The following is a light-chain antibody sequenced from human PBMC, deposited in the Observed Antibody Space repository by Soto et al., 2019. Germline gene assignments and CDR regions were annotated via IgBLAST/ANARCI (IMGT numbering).Light chain of an antibody. CDR2: KAS. CDR1: QSISTW. CDR3: QQYNSYPLT. J-gene: IGKJ4*01. V-gene: IGKV1-5*03. Sequence: DIQMTQSPSTLSASVGDRVTITCRASQSISTWLAWYQQKPGKAPKLLIYKASSLESGVPSRVSGSGSGTEFTLTIISLQPDDFATYYCQQYNSYPLTFGGGTKVDIK.